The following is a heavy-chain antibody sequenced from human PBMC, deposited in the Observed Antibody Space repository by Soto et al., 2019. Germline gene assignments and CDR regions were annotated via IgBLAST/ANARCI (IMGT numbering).Heavy chain of an antibody. CDR1: GFNFISYD. CDR3: ARGVLGPGDYYYGMDV. Sequence: EVQLVESGGGLVRPGGSLRLSCAASGFNFISYDIHWVRQATGKGLEWVSGIGTAGDTYYPGAVEGRFIMSRENAENSVYLEMNSLRPGDTVVYYCARGVLGPGDYYYGMDVWGQGTTVTVFS. D-gene: IGHD2-8*02. CDR2: IGTAGDT. J-gene: IGHJ6*02. V-gene: IGHV3-13*01.